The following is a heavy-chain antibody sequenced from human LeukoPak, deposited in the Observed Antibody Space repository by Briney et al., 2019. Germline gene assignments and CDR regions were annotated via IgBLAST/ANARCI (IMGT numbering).Heavy chain of an antibody. V-gene: IGHV1-69*13. D-gene: IGHD3-3*01. CDR1: GGTFSSYA. CDR3: ARTVRITIFGVVIPKGWFDP. J-gene: IGHJ5*02. CDR2: IIPIFGTA. Sequence: ASVKVSCKASGGTFSSYAISWVRQAPGQGLEWMGGIIPIFGTANYAQKFQGRVTITADESTSTAYMVLSSLRSEDTAVYYCARTVRITIFGVVIPKGWFDPWGQGTLVTVSS.